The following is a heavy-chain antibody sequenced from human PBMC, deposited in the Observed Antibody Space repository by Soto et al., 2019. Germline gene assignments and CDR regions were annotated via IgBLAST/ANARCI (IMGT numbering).Heavy chain of an antibody. Sequence: QVQLVESGGGVVQPGRSLRLSCAASGFTFSSYAMHWVRQAPGKGLEWVAVISYDGSNKYYADSVKGRFTISRDNSKNTLYMQMNSLRAEDTAVYYCARDRGLASTSRSIYYSYYGMDVWGQGTTVTVSS. CDR3: ARDRGLASTSRSIYYSYYGMDV. CDR2: ISYDGSNK. V-gene: IGHV3-30-3*01. D-gene: IGHD2-2*01. CDR1: GFTFSSYA. J-gene: IGHJ6*02.